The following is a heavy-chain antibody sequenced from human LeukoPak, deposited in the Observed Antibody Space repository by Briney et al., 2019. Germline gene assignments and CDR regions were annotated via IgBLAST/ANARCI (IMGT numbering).Heavy chain of an antibody. Sequence: GGSLRLSCAASRFTFSSYGMHWVRQAPGKGLEWVANIKQDGSEKYYVDSVKGRFTISRDNAKNSLYLQMNSLRAEDTAVYYCARVPPPDIVVVPAALSLDVWGKGTTVTVSS. CDR2: IKQDGSEK. D-gene: IGHD2-2*01. V-gene: IGHV3-7*01. J-gene: IGHJ6*04. CDR1: RFTFSSYG. CDR3: ARVPPPDIVVVPAALSLDV.